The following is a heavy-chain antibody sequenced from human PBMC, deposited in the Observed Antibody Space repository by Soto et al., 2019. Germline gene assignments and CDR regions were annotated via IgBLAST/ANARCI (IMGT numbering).Heavy chain of an antibody. CDR1: GFMFDSYA. Sequence: EVQLVESGGGLVQPGGSLRLSCVASGFMFDSYAMNWVRQAPRKGLEWVSYISPGGDRIYYAESVKGRITISRDNARNSLSLQMIILSDEDTAVYYCTKSADSAGWGVDFWGQGTLVTVSS. V-gene: IGHV3-48*02. D-gene: IGHD6-19*01. CDR3: TKSADSAGWGVDF. J-gene: IGHJ4*02. CDR2: ISPGGDRI.